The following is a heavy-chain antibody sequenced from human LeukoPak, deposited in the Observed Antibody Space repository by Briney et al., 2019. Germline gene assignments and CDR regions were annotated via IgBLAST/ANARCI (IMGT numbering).Heavy chain of an antibody. J-gene: IGHJ4*02. D-gene: IGHD4-17*01. CDR3: ATQSGGTVTYNY. CDR2: INPNSGGT. Sequence: GASVKVSCKPSGYTFTDYYMHWVRQAPGQGLEWMGWINPNSGGTNYAQKFQGRVTMTRDTSISTAYMELSRLRSDDTAVYYCATQSGGTVTYNYWGRGTLVTVSS. V-gene: IGHV1-2*02. CDR1: GYTFTDYY.